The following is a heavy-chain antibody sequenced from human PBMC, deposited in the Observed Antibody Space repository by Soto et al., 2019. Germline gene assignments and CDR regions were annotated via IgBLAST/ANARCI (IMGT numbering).Heavy chain of an antibody. V-gene: IGHV3-23*01. CDR2: VSETGTVT. CDR3: VTGSSGTRGEDF. CDR1: GINLINHA. Sequence: GALRLSCVASGINLINHAMTWVRQAPGKGLEWVSTVSETGTVTYYADSVKGRFTISRDNSRNTLYLQLNNLRAEDTAVYYCVTGSSGTRGEDFWGPGALVTVSS. J-gene: IGHJ4*02. D-gene: IGHD3-16*01.